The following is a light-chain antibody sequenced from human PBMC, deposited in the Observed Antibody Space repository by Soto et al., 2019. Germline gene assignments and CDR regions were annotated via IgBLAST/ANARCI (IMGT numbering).Light chain of an antibody. Sequence: QSALTQPPSASGSPGQSVTISCTGTSSDVGKYDYVSWFQHHPGKAPKLIIYEGNQRPSGVSDRFSGANSGDTPSLTISGLQADDEADYYCCSYAGRSPWDVFGTGTKLTVL. CDR1: SSDVGKYDY. J-gene: IGLJ1*01. CDR2: EGN. V-gene: IGLV2-23*01. CDR3: CSYAGRSPWDV.